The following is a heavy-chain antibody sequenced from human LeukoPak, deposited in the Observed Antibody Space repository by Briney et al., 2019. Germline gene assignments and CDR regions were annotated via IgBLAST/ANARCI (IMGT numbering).Heavy chain of an antibody. J-gene: IGHJ4*02. D-gene: IGHD3-10*01. V-gene: IGHV3-21*01. CDR2: ISSDSKYI. CDR1: GFTFSSYG. Sequence: GGSLRLSCAASGFTFSSYGMHWVRQAPGKGLEWVSSISSDSKYIYYPDSVKGRFTVSRDNAGNSLYLQMNSLRAEDTALYYCARHVGSSRFFDSWGLGTLVTVSS. CDR3: ARHVGSSRFFDS.